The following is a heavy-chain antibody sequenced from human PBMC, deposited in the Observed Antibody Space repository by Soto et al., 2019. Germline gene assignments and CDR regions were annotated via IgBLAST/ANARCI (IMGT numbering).Heavy chain of an antibody. Sequence: SETLSLTCSASGDTLDSSAYYWTWIRQRPRRGLEWIFYMHFDGRTYYNPSLQSRTATSVDTSKHHYSRELSSVTDADTAVYFCARRHTTSGGGFGDWGQGILVTVSS. CDR3: ARRHTTSGGGFGD. J-gene: IGHJ4*01. CDR1: GDTLDSSAYY. CDR2: MHFDGRT. V-gene: IGHV4-30-4*08.